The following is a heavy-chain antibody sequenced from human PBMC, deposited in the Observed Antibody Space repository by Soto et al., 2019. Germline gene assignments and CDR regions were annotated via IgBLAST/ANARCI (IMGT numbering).Heavy chain of an antibody. V-gene: IGHV3-30*18. CDR3: AKDPTGTRDY. J-gene: IGHJ4*02. Sequence: QVQLVESGGGVVQPGRSLRLSCAASGFTFSSYGMHWVRQAPGKGLEWVAVISYDGSNKYYADSVKGRFTISRDNSKNTLYLQMNSLRAEDTAVYYCAKDPTGTRDYWGQGTLVTVSS. CDR1: GFTFSSYG. D-gene: IGHD1-1*01. CDR2: ISYDGSNK.